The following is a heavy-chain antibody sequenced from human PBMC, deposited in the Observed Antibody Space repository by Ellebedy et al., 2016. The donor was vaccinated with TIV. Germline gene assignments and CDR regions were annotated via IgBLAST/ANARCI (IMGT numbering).Heavy chain of an antibody. J-gene: IGHJ6*03. D-gene: IGHD2-21*01. CDR1: GFTFDDYA. CDR2: ISWNSGSI. V-gene: IGHV3-9*01. Sequence: GGSLRLXXAASGFTFDDYAMHWVRQAPGKGLEWVSGISWNSGSIGYADSVKGRFTISRDNAKNSLYLQMNSLRAEDTALYYCAKDMSLDWADPRSPMDVWGKGTTVTVSS. CDR3: AKDMSLDWADPRSPMDV.